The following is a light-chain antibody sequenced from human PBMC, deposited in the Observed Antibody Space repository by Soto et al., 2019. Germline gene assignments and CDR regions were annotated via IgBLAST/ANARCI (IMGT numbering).Light chain of an antibody. V-gene: IGKV3-11*01. CDR1: QSISSY. CDR2: DAS. J-gene: IGKJ5*01. Sequence: TQSPSTLSLSPGERATLSCRASQSISSYLAWYQQKPGQAPRLLIYDASNRATGIPARFSGSGSGTDFTLTISSLEPEDFAVYXXXXXXXXXXITFGQGTRLEI. CDR3: XXXXXXXXIT.